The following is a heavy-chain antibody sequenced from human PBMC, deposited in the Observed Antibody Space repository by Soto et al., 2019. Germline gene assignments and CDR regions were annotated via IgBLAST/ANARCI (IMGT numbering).Heavy chain of an antibody. CDR2: IIPVFGIA. CDR3: AREAWGVGINNSDY. Sequence: QVQLVQSGAEVKKPGSSVKVSCKVSGGTFSNYAISWVRQAPGQGLEWMGGIIPVFGIANYAQQVQGRVTITADGSTRTSYMEAGSMRSEDTAVYYCAREAWGVGINNSDYWGQGTLVAVSA. CDR1: GGTFSNYA. D-gene: IGHD1-26*01. J-gene: IGHJ4*02. V-gene: IGHV1-69*12.